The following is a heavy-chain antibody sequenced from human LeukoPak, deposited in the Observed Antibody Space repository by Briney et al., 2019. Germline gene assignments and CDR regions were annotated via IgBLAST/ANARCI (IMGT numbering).Heavy chain of an antibody. CDR2: INPSGGST. CDR1: GYTFTSYY. CDR3: ARDRQLRFLEWLSVYGMDV. D-gene: IGHD3-3*01. V-gene: IGHV1-46*01. J-gene: IGHJ6*02. Sequence: ASVKVSCKASGYTFTSYYMHWVRQAPGQGLEWMGIINPSGGSTSYAQKFQGRVTITADKSTSTAYMELSSLRSEDTAVYYCARDRQLRFLEWLSVYGMDVWGQGTTVTVSS.